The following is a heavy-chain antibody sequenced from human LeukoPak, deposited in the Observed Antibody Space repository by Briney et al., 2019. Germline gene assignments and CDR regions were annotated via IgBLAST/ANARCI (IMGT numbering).Heavy chain of an antibody. CDR3: ARVNDMVRGVIAFDI. Sequence: PSETLSLTCTVSAGSISSYYWSWIRQPPGKGLEWIGYIYYSGSTNYNPSLKSRVTISVDTSKNQFSLKLSSVTAADTAVYYCARVNDMVRGVIAFDIWGQGTMVIVSS. CDR2: IYYSGST. D-gene: IGHD3-10*01. CDR1: AGSISSYY. V-gene: IGHV4-59*01. J-gene: IGHJ3*02.